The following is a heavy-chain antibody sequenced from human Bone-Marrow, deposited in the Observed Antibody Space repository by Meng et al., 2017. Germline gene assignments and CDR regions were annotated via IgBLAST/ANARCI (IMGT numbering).Heavy chain of an antibody. Sequence: SGPTLVKPTATLTLTCTVSGFSLTNARLGVSWIRQPPGKALEWLAHIFSTDTKSYSTSLKSRLTISKDTSKSQVVLTMTNVDPVDTATYYCARSMGDYGQHAFDIRGQGTMVTVSS. D-gene: IGHD4-17*01. J-gene: IGHJ3*02. V-gene: IGHV2-26*01. CDR1: GFSLTNARLG. CDR3: ARSMGDYGQHAFDI. CDR2: IFSTDTK.